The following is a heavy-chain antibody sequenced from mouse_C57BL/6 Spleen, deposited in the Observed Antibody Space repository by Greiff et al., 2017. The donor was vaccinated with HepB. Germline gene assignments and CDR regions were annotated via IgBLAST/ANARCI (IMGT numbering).Heavy chain of an antibody. V-gene: IGHV5-6*01. CDR2: ISSGGSYT. D-gene: IGHD2-4*01. J-gene: IGHJ4*01. CDR3: ASQGLRVYAMDY. Sequence: EVKLMESGGDLVKPGGSLKLSCAASGFTFSSYGMSWVRQTPDKRLEWVATISSGGSYTYYPDSVKGRFTISRDNAKNTLYLQMSSLKSEDTAMYYCASQGLRVYAMDYWGQGTSVTVSS. CDR1: GFTFSSYG.